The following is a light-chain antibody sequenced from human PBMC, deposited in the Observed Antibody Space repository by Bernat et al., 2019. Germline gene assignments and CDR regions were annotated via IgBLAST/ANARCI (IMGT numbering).Light chain of an antibody. J-gene: IGLJ3*02. Sequence: QPVLTQPPSVSGAPGQRVTISCTGSSSNIGAGYDVHWYQQLPGTAPKLLIYGGSNRPSGVPDRFSGSKSGTSASLAITGHQAEDEDDYYCQSYDSSLSGHWVLGGGTKLTVL. V-gene: IGLV1-40*01. CDR3: QSYDSSLSGHWV. CDR1: SSNIGAGYD. CDR2: GGS.